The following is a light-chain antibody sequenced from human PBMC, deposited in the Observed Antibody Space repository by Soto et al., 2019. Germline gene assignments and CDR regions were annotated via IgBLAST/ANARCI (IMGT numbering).Light chain of an antibody. CDR2: GDN. CDR3: QSYDISLHNYV. Sequence: QSVLTQPPSVSGAPGQRVSISCTGSTSNIGAPYDVHWYQHLPGAAPKLLIYGDNNRPSGVPDRFSGSKSGTSASLAITSLXAEDEADYYCQSYDISLHNYVFGTGTKVTLL. J-gene: IGLJ1*01. CDR1: TSNIGAPYD. V-gene: IGLV1-40*01.